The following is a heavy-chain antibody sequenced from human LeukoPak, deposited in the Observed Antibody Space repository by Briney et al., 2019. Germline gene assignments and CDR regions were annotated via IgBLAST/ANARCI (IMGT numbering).Heavy chain of an antibody. CDR2: IYYSGST. Sequence: SETLSLTCTVSGGSISSYYWSWIRQPPGKGLEWIGYIYYSGSTNYNPSLKSRVTISVDTSKNQFSLKLSSVTAADTAVYYCARGSGVPAAYYYYGMDVWGQGTTVTVSS. CDR1: GGSISSYY. J-gene: IGHJ6*02. D-gene: IGHD2-2*01. CDR3: ARGSGVPAAYYYYGMDV. V-gene: IGHV4-59*12.